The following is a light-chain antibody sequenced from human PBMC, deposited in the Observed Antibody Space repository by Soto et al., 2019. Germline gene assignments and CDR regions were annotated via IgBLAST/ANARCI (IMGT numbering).Light chain of an antibody. Sequence: QSVLTQPASVSGSPGQSITISCSGTSSDVGTYNLVSWYQQYPGKAPRLMIYEVTKRPSGVSNRFSGSKSGNTASLTISGLQAEDEADYYCASYTTSSTYVFGTGTKVTV. CDR2: EVT. V-gene: IGLV2-14*02. CDR1: SSDVGTYNL. J-gene: IGLJ1*01. CDR3: ASYTTSSTYV.